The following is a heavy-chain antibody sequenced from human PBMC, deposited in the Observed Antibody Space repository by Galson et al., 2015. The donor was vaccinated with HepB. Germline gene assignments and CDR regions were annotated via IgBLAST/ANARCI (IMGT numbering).Heavy chain of an antibody. J-gene: IGHJ4*02. V-gene: IGHV1-3*01. CDR2: INAGNGNT. CDR1: GYTFTSYA. Sequence: SVKVSCKASGYTFTSYAMHWVRQAPRQRLEWMGWINAGNGNTKYSQKFQGRVTITRDTSASTAYMELSSLRSEDTAVYYCARGAPAGVWDYWGQGTLVTVSS. CDR3: ARGAPAGVWDY. D-gene: IGHD3-16*01.